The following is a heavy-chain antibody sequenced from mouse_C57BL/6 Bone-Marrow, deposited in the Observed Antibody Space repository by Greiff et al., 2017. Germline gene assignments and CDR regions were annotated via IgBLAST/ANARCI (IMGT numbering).Heavy chain of an antibody. CDR1: GYAFSSSW. Sequence: QVQLQQSGPELVKPGASVKISCKASGYAFSSSWMNWVKQRPGKGLEWIGRIYPGDGDTNYNGKFKGKATLTADKSSSTAYMQLSSLTSEDSAVYSCAPYDGYFYFDYWGQGTTLTVSS. CDR2: IYPGDGDT. J-gene: IGHJ2*01. CDR3: APYDGYFYFDY. V-gene: IGHV1-82*01. D-gene: IGHD2-3*01.